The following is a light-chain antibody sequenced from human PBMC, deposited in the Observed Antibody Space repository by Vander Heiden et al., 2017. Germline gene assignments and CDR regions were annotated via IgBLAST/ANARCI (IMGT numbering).Light chain of an antibody. CDR3: NSYTTSNTYV. V-gene: IGLV2-18*02. J-gene: IGLJ1*01. CDR1: SSDVGSSTR. CDR2: EVK. Sequence: SALTQPPSVSGSPGQSVTISCTGTSSDVGSSTRVSWYQQPPGTAPEVIIYEVKNRPSGGPDRFSGSQSGNTAPLTISGLQAEDEADYYCNSYTTSNTYVFGTGTKVTVL.